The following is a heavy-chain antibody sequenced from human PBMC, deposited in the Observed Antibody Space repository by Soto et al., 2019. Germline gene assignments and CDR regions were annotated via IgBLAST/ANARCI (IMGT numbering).Heavy chain of an antibody. CDR1: GFTFSSYS. CDR3: AREIRVDTAMVTLFDY. J-gene: IGHJ4*02. V-gene: IGHV3-48*02. CDR2: ISSSSSTI. D-gene: IGHD5-18*01. Sequence: GGSLRLSCAASGFTFSSYSMNWVRQAPGKGLEWVSYISSSSSTIYYADSVKGRFTISRDNAKNSLYLQMNSLRDEDTAVYYCAREIRVDTAMVTLFDYWGQGTLVTVSS.